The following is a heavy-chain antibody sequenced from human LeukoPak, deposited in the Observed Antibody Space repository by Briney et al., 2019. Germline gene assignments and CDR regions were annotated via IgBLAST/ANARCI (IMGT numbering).Heavy chain of an antibody. V-gene: IGHV1-69*06. CDR3: ARVRIHDYSTVDY. D-gene: IGHD4-11*01. CDR1: GGTFSSYA. J-gene: IGHJ4*02. Sequence: SVKVSCKASGGTFSSYAISWVRQAPGQGLEWMGGIIPIFGTANYAQKFQGRVAITADKSTSTAYMELSSLRSEDTAVYYCARVRIHDYSTVDYWGQGTLVTVSS. CDR2: IIPIFGTA.